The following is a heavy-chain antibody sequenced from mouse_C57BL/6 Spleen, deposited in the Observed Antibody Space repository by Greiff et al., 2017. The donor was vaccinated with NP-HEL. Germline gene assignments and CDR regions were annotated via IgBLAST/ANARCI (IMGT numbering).Heavy chain of an antibody. J-gene: IGHJ4*01. Sequence: EVQLQQSGPELVKPGASVKISCKASGYTFTDYYMNWVKQSPGKSLEWIGDINPNNGGTSYNQKFKGKATLTVDKSSSTAYMELRSLTSEDSAVYYCARFPSPYYAMDYWGQGTSVTVSS. V-gene: IGHV1-26*01. CDR1: GYTFTDYY. CDR3: ARFPSPYYAMDY. CDR2: INPNNGGT.